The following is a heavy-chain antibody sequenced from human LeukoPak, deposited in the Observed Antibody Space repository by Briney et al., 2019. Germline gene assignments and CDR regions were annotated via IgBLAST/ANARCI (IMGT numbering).Heavy chain of an antibody. CDR2: SYYSGST. CDR3: ARSNYDFWSGYDGNAFDI. CDR1: GGSISSHY. Sequence: SETLSLTCTVSGGSISSHYWSWIRQPPGKGLEWIGYSYYSGSTNYNPSLKSRVTISVDTSKNQFSLKLSSVTAADTAVYYCARSNYDFWSGYDGNAFDIWGQGTMVTVSS. D-gene: IGHD3-3*01. J-gene: IGHJ3*02. V-gene: IGHV4-59*11.